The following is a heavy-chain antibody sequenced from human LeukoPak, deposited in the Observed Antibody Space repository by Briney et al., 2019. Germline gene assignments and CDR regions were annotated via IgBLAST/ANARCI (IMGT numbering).Heavy chain of an antibody. CDR3: AKCLTGSKTINDY. D-gene: IGHD3-9*01. Sequence: TGGSLRLSCAASGFTFSSYAMSWVRQAPGKGLEWVSAISGSGGSTYYADSAKGRFTISRDNSKNTLYLQMNSLRAEDTAVYYCAKCLTGSKTINDYWGQGTLVTVSS. CDR2: ISGSGGST. J-gene: IGHJ4*02. CDR1: GFTFSSYA. V-gene: IGHV3-23*01.